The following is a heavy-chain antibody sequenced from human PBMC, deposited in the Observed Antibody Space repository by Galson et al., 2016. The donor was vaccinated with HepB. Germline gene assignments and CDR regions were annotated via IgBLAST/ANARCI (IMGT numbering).Heavy chain of an antibody. CDR3: ARAYYDLWSGSQSDFFDL. V-gene: IGHV4-59*08. Sequence: SETLSLTCNVPAGSISTYYWSWIRQPPGKGLEWIGCIYYTGSTDYNPSLESLATITVDTSRNQFSLKLSSVTAADTAMYYCARAYYDLWSGSQSDFFDLWGQGTLVTVSS. CDR1: AGSISTYY. J-gene: IGHJ4*02. CDR2: IYYTGST. D-gene: IGHD3-3*01.